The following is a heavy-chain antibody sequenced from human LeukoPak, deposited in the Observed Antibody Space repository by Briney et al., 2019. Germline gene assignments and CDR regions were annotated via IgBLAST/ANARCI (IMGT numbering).Heavy chain of an antibody. CDR3: ATLGYYYDSSGYFGINRNWFDP. CDR1: GYSFTSYW. V-gene: IGHV5-51*01. J-gene: IGHJ5*02. D-gene: IGHD3-22*01. CDR2: IYPGDSDT. Sequence: GESLKISCKGSGYSFTSYWIGWVRQMPGKGLEWMGIIYPGDSDTRYSTSFQGQVPISADKSISTAFLQWSSLKASDTAMYYCATLGYYYDSSGYFGINRNWFDPWGQGTLVTVSS.